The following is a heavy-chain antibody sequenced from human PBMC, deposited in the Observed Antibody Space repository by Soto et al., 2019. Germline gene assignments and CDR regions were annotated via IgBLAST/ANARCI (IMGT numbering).Heavy chain of an antibody. D-gene: IGHD6-19*01. V-gene: IGHV4-39*01. CDR1: GGSISSSSYY. Sequence: SETLSLTCTVSGGSISSSSYYWGWIRQPPGKGLEWIGSIYYSGSTYYNPSLKSRVTISVDTSKNQFSLKLSSVTAADTAVYYCAIIAVAGLFVDYWGQGALVTVSS. CDR2: IYYSGST. J-gene: IGHJ4*02. CDR3: AIIAVAGLFVDY.